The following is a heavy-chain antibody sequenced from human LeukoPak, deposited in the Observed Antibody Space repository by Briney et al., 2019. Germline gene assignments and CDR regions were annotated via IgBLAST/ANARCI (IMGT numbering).Heavy chain of an antibody. CDR3: ARGGFWSGYSSGY. J-gene: IGHJ4*02. Sequence: SETLSLTCAVYGGSFSGYYWSWIRQPPGKGLEWIGEINHSGSTNYNPSLKSRVTISVDTSKNQFSLKLSSVTAADTAVYYCARGGFWSGYSSGYWGQRTLVTVSS. V-gene: IGHV4-34*01. CDR1: GGSFSGYY. CDR2: INHSGST. D-gene: IGHD3-3*01.